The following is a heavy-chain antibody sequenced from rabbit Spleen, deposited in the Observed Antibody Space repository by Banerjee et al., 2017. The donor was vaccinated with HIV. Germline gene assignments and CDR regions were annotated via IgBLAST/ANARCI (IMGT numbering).Heavy chain of an antibody. D-gene: IGHD8-1*01. CDR2: IAGSSSGFT. CDR1: ASSFCISNN. J-gene: IGHJ6*01. V-gene: IGHV1S40*01. Sequence: QSQEESGGDVVQPERSLTLTCTASASSFCISNNTCLVRQAPGTGLEWIACIAGSSSGFTYSATWAKGRFTVSKTSSTTVTLQMTSLTVADTATYFCARDTGSSFSSYGMDLWGPGTLVTVS. CDR3: ARDTGSSFSSYGMDL.